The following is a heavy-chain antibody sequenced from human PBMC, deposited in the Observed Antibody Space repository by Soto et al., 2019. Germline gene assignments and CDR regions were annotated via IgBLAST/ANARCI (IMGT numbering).Heavy chain of an antibody. CDR3: ARSVLRGSPLRIFFDI. Sequence: GASVKVSCKASGYTFTGYYMHWVRQAPGQGLEWMGWINLISGGTNYAQKFQGWVTMTRDTSISTAYMELSRLKSDDTAVYYCARSVLRGSPLRIFFDICGQGTMVTVSS. V-gene: IGHV1-2*04. J-gene: IGHJ3*02. CDR2: INLISGGT. D-gene: IGHD1-26*01. CDR1: GYTFTGYY.